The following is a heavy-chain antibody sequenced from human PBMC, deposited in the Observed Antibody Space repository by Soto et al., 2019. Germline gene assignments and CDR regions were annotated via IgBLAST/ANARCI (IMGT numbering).Heavy chain of an antibody. CDR1: GGTFSSHS. D-gene: IGHD2-21*02. CDR2: IITLFGTS. V-gene: IGHV1-69*01. J-gene: IGHJ4*02. Sequence: VQLMQSGAEVQKPGSSVKVSCKASGGTFSSHSINWVRQAPGQGLEWMGGIITLFGTSNYAQNFQGRVTITADQSTSTAYIELNSLTSDDTAVYYCAREVGYGDFSAALLDWGQGTLVTVSS. CDR3: AREVGYGDFSAALLD.